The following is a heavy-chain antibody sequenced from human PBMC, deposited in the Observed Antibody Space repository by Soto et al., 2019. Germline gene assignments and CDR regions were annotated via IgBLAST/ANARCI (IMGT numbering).Heavy chain of an antibody. J-gene: IGHJ5*02. V-gene: IGHV1-69*13. CDR3: ARETDYSNSYDP. D-gene: IGHD4-4*01. Sequence: ASVKVSCKASGGTFSSYAISWVRQAPGQGLEWMGGIIPIFGTANYAQKFQGRVTITADESTSTAYMELSSLRSEDTAVYYCARETDYSNSYDPWGQGTLVTVSS. CDR1: GGTFSSYA. CDR2: IIPIFGTA.